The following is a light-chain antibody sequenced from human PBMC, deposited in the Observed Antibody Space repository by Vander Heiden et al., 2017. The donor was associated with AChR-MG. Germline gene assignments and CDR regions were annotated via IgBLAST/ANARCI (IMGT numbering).Light chain of an antibody. CDR3: QQSYGTPLT. Sequence: DIQMTQSPSSLSASVGDRVTITCRASQSVRNHLNWYQQKPGKAPKILIYAAASLQSGVPSRFSGSGSGTDFTLTVSSLQPEDFATYYCQQSYGTPLTFGGGTQVEIK. V-gene: IGKV1-39*01. CDR2: AAA. CDR1: QSVRNH. J-gene: IGKJ4*01.